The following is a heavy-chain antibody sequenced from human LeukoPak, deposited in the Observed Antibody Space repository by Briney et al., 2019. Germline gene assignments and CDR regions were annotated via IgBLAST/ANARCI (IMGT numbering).Heavy chain of an antibody. CDR2: ISSSSSYI. Sequence: GGSLRLSCAASGFTFSSYSMNWVRRAPGKGLEWVSSISSSSSYIYYADSVRGRFTISRDNSKNTMYLQMNSQRVEDTAVYYCARDSDPGAFDIWGRGTMVTVSS. V-gene: IGHV3-21*04. CDR1: GFTFSSYS. CDR3: ARDSDPGAFDI. J-gene: IGHJ3*02.